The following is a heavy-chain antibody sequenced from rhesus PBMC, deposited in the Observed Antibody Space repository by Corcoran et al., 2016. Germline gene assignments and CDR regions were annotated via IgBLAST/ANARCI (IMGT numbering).Heavy chain of an antibody. CDR3: AREWLV. CDR1: GASVSGYW. CDR2: IRSRGST. J-gene: IGHJ4*01. Sequence: QVQLQQWGEGLVKPSETLSLTCAAYGASVSGYWWGWIRQPPGKGLEWFGRIRSRGSTNYNPSLKSRVTISIDTSKKQFSLNLISVTAADTAVYYCAREWLVWGQGVLVTVSS. D-gene: IGHD3-28*01. V-gene: IGHV4-160*01.